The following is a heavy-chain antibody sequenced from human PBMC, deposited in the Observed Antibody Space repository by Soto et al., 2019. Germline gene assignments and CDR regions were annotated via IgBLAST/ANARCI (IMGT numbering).Heavy chain of an antibody. CDR2: INPATGAA. CDR1: GYPVTAYY. J-gene: IGHJ3*02. D-gene: IGHD3-3*01. Sequence: QLHLVQSGAVVKKPGASVTVSCSASGYPVTAYYMHWVRQAPGRGLEWMGGINPATGAAKYTQTFQGRVTMTGDTSTSTVFMELSGLTSEDPAVFYCARRGGVGVAGSAAFDMWGQGTLVTVSS. CDR3: ARRGGVGVAGSAAFDM. V-gene: IGHV1-2*02.